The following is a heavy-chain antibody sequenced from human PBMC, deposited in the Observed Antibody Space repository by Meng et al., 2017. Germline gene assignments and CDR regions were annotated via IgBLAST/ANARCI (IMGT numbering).Heavy chain of an antibody. J-gene: IGHJ4*02. V-gene: IGHV1-69*01. CDR2: IIPIFGTA. D-gene: IGHD4-11*01. CDR1: GGTFNSYA. Sequence: QVEVVTSGAEVKKPGSSVKVSCKASGGTFNSYAISWVRQAPGQGLEWMGGIIPIFGTANYAQKFQGRVTITADESTSTAYMELSSLRSEDTAVYYCARDDYSNYLPFDYWGQGTLVTVSS. CDR3: ARDDYSNYLPFDY.